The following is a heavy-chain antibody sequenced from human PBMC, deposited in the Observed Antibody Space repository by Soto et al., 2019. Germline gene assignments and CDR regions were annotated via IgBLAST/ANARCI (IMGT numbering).Heavy chain of an antibody. D-gene: IGHD6-13*01. V-gene: IGHV5-51*01. Sequence: PGESLKISCKGSGYSFTSYWIGWVRQMPGKGLEWMGIIYPGDSDTRYSPSFQGQVTISADKSISTAYLQWSSLKASDTAMYYCARQRQQLAREPYYFDYWGQGTLVTVSS. J-gene: IGHJ4*02. CDR3: ARQRQQLAREPYYFDY. CDR1: GYSFTSYW. CDR2: IYPGDSDT.